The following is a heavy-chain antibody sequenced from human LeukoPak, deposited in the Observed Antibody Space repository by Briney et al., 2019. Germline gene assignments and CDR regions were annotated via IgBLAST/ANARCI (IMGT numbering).Heavy chain of an antibody. J-gene: IGHJ6*03. V-gene: IGHV3-30*18. Sequence: GRSLRLSCAASGFTFSSYGMHWVRQAPGKGLEWVAVVSYDGSNKYYADSVKGRFTISRDNSKNTLYLQMNSLKGDDTAVYYCAKDSAFYYIDVWGKGTTVIISS. CDR3: AKDSAFYYIDV. CDR1: GFTFSSYG. CDR2: VSYDGSNK. D-gene: IGHD3-10*01.